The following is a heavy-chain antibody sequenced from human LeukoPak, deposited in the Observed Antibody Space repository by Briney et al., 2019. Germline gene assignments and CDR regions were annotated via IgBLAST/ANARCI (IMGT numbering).Heavy chain of an antibody. CDR1: GFTFSSYA. J-gene: IGHJ4*02. CDR3: ARDEGGYSYCSGYY. Sequence: PGRSLRLSCAASGFTFSSYAMHWVRQAPGKGLEWVAVISYEGSNKYYADSVKRRFTISRDNSKNTLYLKMNSLRAEDTAVYYCARDEGGYSYCSGYYWGQGTLVTVSS. V-gene: IGHV3-30-3*01. CDR2: ISYEGSNK. D-gene: IGHD5-18*01.